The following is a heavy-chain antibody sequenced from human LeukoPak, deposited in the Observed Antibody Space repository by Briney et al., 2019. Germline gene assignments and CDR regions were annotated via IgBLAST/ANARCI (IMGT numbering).Heavy chain of an antibody. CDR1: GYSFTNYW. J-gene: IGHJ4*02. Sequence: GESLKISCKASGYSFTNYWIGWVRQMPGKGLEWMGIIYPSDSDIRYSPSFQGQVTISADKSINTAYLQWSSLKASDTAIYYCARAGTSDYRFFDSWGQGTLVTVSS. CDR3: ARAGTSDYRFFDS. CDR2: IYPSDSDI. V-gene: IGHV5-51*01. D-gene: IGHD4-17*01.